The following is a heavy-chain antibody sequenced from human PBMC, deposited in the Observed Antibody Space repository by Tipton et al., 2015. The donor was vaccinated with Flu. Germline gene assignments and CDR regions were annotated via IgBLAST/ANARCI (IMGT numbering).Heavy chain of an antibody. CDR1: GDSIRSDYF. V-gene: IGHV4-38-2*01. D-gene: IGHD4-11*01. Sequence: TLSLTCAVSGDSIRSDYFWGWIRPFPGKGLEWIGILSRSGDTDYNPSLKSRVSISIDTSKNQFSLNMKSVTAVDMAVYYCARRDYSNYVSDPKSWFDPWGQGTLVAVSS. CDR3: ARRDYSNYVSDPKSWFDP. J-gene: IGHJ5*02. CDR2: LSRSGDT.